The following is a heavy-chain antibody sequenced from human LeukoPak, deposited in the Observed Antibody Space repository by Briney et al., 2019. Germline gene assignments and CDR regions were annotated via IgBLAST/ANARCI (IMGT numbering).Heavy chain of an antibody. CDR3: ASTSTSYYGSGSWVY. D-gene: IGHD3-10*01. Sequence: SETLTLTCAVYGGSFSGYYWSWIRQPPGKGLEWVGEINHSGSTNYNPSLKSRVTISVDTSKNQFSLKLSSVTAADTAVYYCASTSTSYYGSGSWVYWGQGTLVTVSS. V-gene: IGHV4-34*01. CDR2: INHSGST. J-gene: IGHJ4*02. CDR1: GGSFSGYY.